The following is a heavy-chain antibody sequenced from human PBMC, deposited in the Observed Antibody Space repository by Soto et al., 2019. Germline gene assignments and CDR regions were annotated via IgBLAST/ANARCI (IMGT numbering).Heavy chain of an antibody. CDR3: AKNRGRVTTSWHFDY. D-gene: IGHD4-17*01. CDR2: IYYSGST. Sequence: PSETLSLTCTVAGGSISSSSYYWGWNRQPPGKGLEWIGSIYYSGSTYYNPSLKSRVTISVDTSKNQFSLKLSSVTAADTAVYYCAKNRGRVTTSWHFDYWGQGTLVTSPQ. J-gene: IGHJ4*02. V-gene: IGHV4-39*07. CDR1: GGSISSSSYY.